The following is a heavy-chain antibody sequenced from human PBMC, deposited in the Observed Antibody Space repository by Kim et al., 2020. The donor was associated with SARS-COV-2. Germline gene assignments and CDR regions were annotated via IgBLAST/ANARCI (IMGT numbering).Heavy chain of an antibody. CDR2: ISSSGSTI. D-gene: IGHD3-10*01. CDR3: ARDQLVRPYYYGMDV. Sequence: GGSLRLSCAASGFTFSSYEMNWVRQAPGKGLEWVSYISSSGSTIYYADSVKGRFTISRDNAKNSLYLQMNSLRAEDTAVYYCARDQLVRPYYYGMDVWGQGTTVTVSS. J-gene: IGHJ6*02. V-gene: IGHV3-48*03. CDR1: GFTFSSYE.